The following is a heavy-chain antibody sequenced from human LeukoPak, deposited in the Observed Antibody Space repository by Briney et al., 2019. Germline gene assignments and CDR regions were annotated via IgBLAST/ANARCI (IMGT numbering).Heavy chain of an antibody. Sequence: GGSLRLSCVAAGFNFGNYWMHWVRQAPGKEPVCISRITGDGRSTVYADPVTGRFTISRDNARNTLYLQMDSLRAEDTAVYYCARDYYGSIDYWGQGTLVTVSS. D-gene: IGHD3-10*01. CDR2: ITGDGRST. J-gene: IGHJ4*02. CDR1: GFNFGNYW. CDR3: ARDYYGSIDY. V-gene: IGHV3-74*01.